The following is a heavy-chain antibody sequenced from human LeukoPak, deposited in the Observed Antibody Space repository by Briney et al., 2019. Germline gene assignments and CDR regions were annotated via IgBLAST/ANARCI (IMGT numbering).Heavy chain of an antibody. CDR1: GFSFNNYV. V-gene: IGHV3-23*01. CDR2: ISGDGART. J-gene: IGHJ4*02. Sequence: PGGSLRLSCAASGFSFNNYVMSWVRQAPGKGLGWVSAISGDGARTYYADSVKGRFTISRDNSKNTLDLQMNSLRAEDTAIYYCAKTVVVITFRFDSWGQGSLVTVSS. D-gene: IGHD2-21*01. CDR3: AKTVVVITFRFDS.